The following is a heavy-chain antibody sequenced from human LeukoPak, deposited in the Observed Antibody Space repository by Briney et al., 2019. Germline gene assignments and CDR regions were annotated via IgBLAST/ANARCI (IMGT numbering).Heavy chain of an antibody. Sequence: GRSLRLSCAASGFTFSDYYMSWIRQAPGKGLECVSYLRSSSSYTNYADSVKGRFTISRDNAKNSLYLQMNSLRAEDTAVYYCAAGGREVTTSCGIYWGQGTLVTVSS. CDR2: LRSSSSYT. D-gene: IGHD3-16*01. J-gene: IGHJ4*02. CDR3: AAGGREVTTSCGIY. CDR1: GFTFSDYY. V-gene: IGHV3-11*03.